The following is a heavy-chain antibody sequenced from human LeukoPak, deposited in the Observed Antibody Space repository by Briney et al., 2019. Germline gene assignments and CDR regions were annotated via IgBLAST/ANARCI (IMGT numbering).Heavy chain of an antibody. CDR3: AKDKYSSGWYNFDY. Sequence: PGRSLRLSCAASGFTFDDYAMHWVRQAPGKGLEWVSGISWNSGSIDYADSVKGRFTLSRDNAKNSLYLQMNSLRAEDTALYYCAKDKYSSGWYNFDYWGQGTLGTVSS. D-gene: IGHD6-19*01. J-gene: IGHJ4*02. V-gene: IGHV3-9*01. CDR2: ISWNSGSI. CDR1: GFTFDDYA.